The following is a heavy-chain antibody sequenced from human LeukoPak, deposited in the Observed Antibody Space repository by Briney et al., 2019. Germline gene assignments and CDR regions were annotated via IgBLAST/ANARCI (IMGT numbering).Heavy chain of an antibody. Sequence: GGSLRLSCAASGFTFSSYWMSWVGQAPGKGLEWVANIKQDGSEKYYVDSVKGRFTISRDNAENSLSLQMNSLRAEDTAVYYCARSGNRRELRSWGQGTLVTVSS. CDR2: IKQDGSEK. CDR3: ARSGNRRELRS. J-gene: IGHJ5*02. V-gene: IGHV3-7*01. CDR1: GFTFSSYW. D-gene: IGHD4-23*01.